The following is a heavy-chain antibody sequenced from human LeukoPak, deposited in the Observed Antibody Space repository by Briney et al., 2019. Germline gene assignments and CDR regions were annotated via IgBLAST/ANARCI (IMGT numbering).Heavy chain of an antibody. V-gene: IGHV1-2*02. CDR2: INPNSGGT. CDR3: ARRTMTTVTTDYYMDV. Sequence: GASVKVSCRASGYTFTDYYMHWVRQAPGQGLEWMGWINPNSGGTNYAQKFQGRVTMTRDTSISTAYMELSRLRSDDTAVYYCARRTMTTVTTDYYMDVWGKGTTVTVSS. J-gene: IGHJ6*03. CDR1: GYTFTDYY. D-gene: IGHD4-11*01.